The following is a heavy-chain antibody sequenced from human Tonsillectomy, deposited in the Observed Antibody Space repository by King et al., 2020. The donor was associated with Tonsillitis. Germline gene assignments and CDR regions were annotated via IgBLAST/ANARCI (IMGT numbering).Heavy chain of an antibody. J-gene: IGHJ3*02. CDR3: ATGLQLAFDI. V-gene: IGHV4-59*01. CDR2: IYYSGST. Sequence: QVQLQESGPGLVKPSETLSLTCTVSGGSISSYYWSWIRQPPGKGLEWIGYIYYSGSTNYNPSLKSRVTITVDTSKNQFSLKLSSVTAADTAVDYCATGLQLAFDIWGQGTMVTVSS. CDR1: GGSISSYY. D-gene: IGHD5-24*01.